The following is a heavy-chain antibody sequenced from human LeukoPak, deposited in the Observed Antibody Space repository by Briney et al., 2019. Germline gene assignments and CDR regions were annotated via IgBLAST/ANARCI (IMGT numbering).Heavy chain of an antibody. Sequence: PGRSLRLSCAASGFTFSSYGMHWVRQAPGKGLEWVAVIWYDGSNKYYADSVKGRFTISRDNSKNTLYLQMSSLRAEDTAVYYCAKPLVGATAGYPNYWGQGTLVTVSS. J-gene: IGHJ4*02. D-gene: IGHD1-26*01. CDR2: IWYDGSNK. CDR1: GFTFSSYG. CDR3: AKPLVGATAGYPNY. V-gene: IGHV3-33*06.